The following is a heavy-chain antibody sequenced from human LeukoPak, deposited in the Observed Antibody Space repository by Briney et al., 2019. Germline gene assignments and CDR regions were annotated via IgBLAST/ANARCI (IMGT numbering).Heavy chain of an antibody. CDR1: GFTFSSYA. CDR3: AAQKVVPAAIRPLDY. J-gene: IGHJ4*02. Sequence: GGSLRLSCAASGFTFSSYAMSWVRQAPGKGLEWVSAISGGGGSTYYADSVKGRFTISRDNAKNSLYLQMNSLRAEDTAVYYCAAQKVVPAAIRPLDYWGQGTLVTVSS. D-gene: IGHD2-2*01. CDR2: ISGGGGST. V-gene: IGHV3-23*01.